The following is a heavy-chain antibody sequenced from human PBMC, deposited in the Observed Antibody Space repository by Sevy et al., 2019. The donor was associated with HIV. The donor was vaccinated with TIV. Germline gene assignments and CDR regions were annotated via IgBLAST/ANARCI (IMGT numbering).Heavy chain of an antibody. D-gene: IGHD3-3*01. J-gene: IGHJ6*02. CDR1: GFTFSSYW. CDR3: ARCITIFGVVNQYGMDV. CDR2: IKQDGSEK. V-gene: IGHV3-7*03. Sequence: GGSLSLSCAASGFTFSSYWMSWARQAPGKGLEWVANIKQDGSEKYYVDSVKGRFTISRDNAKNSLYLQMNSLRAEDTAVYYCARCITIFGVVNQYGMDVWGQGTTVTVSS.